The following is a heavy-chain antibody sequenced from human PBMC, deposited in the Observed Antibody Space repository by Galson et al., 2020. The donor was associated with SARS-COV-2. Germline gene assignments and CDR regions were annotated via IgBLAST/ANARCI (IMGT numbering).Heavy chain of an antibody. J-gene: IGHJ3*02. Sequence: QASEPLSLTCATSGISLGTYWMSWVRQTPGKGLEWVANIKQDGSEKNYVDSVKGRFTISRDNARNSLYLQMNSLRAEDTGVYYCARDRQWITTRLGAFDTWGQGTMVTVSS. CDR3: ARDRQWITTRLGAFDT. CDR2: IKQDGSEK. CDR1: GISLGTYW. V-gene: IGHV3-7*04. D-gene: IGHD3-16*01.